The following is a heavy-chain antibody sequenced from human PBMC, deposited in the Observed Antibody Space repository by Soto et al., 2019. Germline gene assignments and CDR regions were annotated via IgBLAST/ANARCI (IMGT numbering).Heavy chain of an antibody. CDR2: IYHSGST. Sequence: KTSETLSLTCAVSGGSISSGGYSWSWIRQPPGKGLEWIGYIYHSGSTYYNPSLKSRVTISVDRSKNQFSLKLSSVTAADTAVYYCARGGSSSWYQVYFDYWGQGTLVTVSS. CDR1: GGSISSGGYS. V-gene: IGHV4-30-2*01. D-gene: IGHD6-13*01. CDR3: ARGGSSSWYQVYFDY. J-gene: IGHJ4*02.